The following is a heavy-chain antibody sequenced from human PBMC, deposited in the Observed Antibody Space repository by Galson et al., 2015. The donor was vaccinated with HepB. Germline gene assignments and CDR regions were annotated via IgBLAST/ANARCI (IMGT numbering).Heavy chain of an antibody. V-gene: IGHV1-18*01. CDR3: ARDHTVTTKNWFDP. CDR1: GYKLTNYG. J-gene: IGHJ5*02. D-gene: IGHD4-17*01. Sequence: SVKVSCKASGYKLTNYGINWVRQAPGQGLGWMGWINSYNGNTDYAQKFQGRVTMTTDTSTSTAYMELRSLRSDDTAVYYCARDHTVTTKNWFDPWGQGTLVTVSS. CDR2: INSYNGNT.